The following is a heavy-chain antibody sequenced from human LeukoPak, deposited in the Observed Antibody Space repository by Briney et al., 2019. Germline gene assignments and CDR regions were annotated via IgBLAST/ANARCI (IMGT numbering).Heavy chain of an antibody. CDR3: ARVANYEARYAY. V-gene: IGHV1-18*01. D-gene: IGHD1-7*01. CDR1: GYTFTSYG. Sequence: GASVKVSCKASGYTFTSYGISWVRQAPGQGLEWMGWISAYSGNTNYAQKLQGRVTMTTDTSTSTDYLELRSLRSDDTAVYYCARVANYEARYAYWGQGTLVTVSS. CDR2: ISAYSGNT. J-gene: IGHJ4*02.